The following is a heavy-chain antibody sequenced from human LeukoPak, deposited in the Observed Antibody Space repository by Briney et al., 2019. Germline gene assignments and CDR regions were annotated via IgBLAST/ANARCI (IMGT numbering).Heavy chain of an antibody. J-gene: IGHJ4*02. D-gene: IGHD6-19*01. CDR2: IYSGGST. V-gene: IGHV3-53*05. CDR1: GFTVSSNY. Sequence: GGSLRLSCAASGFTVSSNYMSWVRQAPGKGLEWVSVIYSGGSTYYADSVKGRFTISRDNSKNTLYLQMNSLRVEDTAMYYCAKAGTQQWLLFVGVYWGQGALVPVSS. CDR3: AKAGTQQWLLFVGVY.